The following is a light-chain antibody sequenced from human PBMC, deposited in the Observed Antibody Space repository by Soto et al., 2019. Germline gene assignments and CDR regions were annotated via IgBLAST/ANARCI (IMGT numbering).Light chain of an antibody. J-gene: IGLJ1*01. CDR2: DVT. V-gene: IGLV2-11*01. CDR1: GSDVGGYNY. Sequence: QSALTQPRSVSGSPGQSVAISCTGTGSDVGGYNYVSWYQQYPDKAPKLIIFDVTKRPAGVPDRFSGSKSGNTASLTISRLQTDDEGDYYCCSYAGSYTYVFGTGTKLTVL. CDR3: CSYAGSYTYV.